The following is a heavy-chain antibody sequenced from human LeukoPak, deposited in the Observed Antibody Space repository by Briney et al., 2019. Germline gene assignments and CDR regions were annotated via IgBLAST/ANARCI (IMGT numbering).Heavy chain of an antibody. V-gene: IGHV3-23*01. D-gene: IGHD1-26*01. Sequence: GGSLRLSCAASGFTFSSYAMSWVRQAPGKGLEWVSAISGSGGSTYYADSVKGRFTISRDNSKNTLYLQMNSLRAEDTAVYNCAKGGQSGSYPGGFDYWGQGTLVTVSS. CDR1: GFTFSSYA. J-gene: IGHJ4*02. CDR2: ISGSGGST. CDR3: AKGGQSGSYPGGFDY.